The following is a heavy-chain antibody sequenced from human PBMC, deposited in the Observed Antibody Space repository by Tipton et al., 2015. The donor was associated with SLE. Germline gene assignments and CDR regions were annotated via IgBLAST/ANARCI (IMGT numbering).Heavy chain of an antibody. V-gene: IGHV3-11*04. CDR2: ITAGGSIK. CDR3: AKMLWSSGWFDY. D-gene: IGHD6-19*01. CDR1: GFTFSDSY. Sequence: SLRLSCSASGFTFSDSYMSWIRQAPGKGLEWISYITAGGSIKYYADSVKGRFTISRDNSKNTLYLQMNSLRAEDTAVYYCAKMLWSSGWFDYWGQGTLVTVSS. J-gene: IGHJ4*02.